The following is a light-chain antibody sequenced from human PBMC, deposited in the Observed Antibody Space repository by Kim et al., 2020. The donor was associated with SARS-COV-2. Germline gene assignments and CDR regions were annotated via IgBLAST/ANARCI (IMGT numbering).Light chain of an antibody. Sequence: KVSKTCHQDSIISNFATWYHQKQGQAPSVVVYGKTTRPPAIPDRFSGCSTGDTAALIIIGDQEEEEDDDYCHSRHSSDNKRVFGGGTQLTVL. CDR2: GKT. V-gene: IGLV3-19*01. J-gene: IGLJ2*01. CDR1: SIISNF. CDR3: HSRHSSDNKRV.